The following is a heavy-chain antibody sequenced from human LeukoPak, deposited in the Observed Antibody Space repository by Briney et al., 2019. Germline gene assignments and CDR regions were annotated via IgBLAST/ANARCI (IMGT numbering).Heavy chain of an antibody. CDR3: ASRGDYWMVRVTQKDHDYYYYYMDV. J-gene: IGHJ6*03. CDR1: GGTFSSYA. D-gene: IGHD3-10*01. CDR2: IIPIFGTA. Sequence: ASVKVSCKASGGTFSSYAISWVRQAPGQGLEWMGGIIPIFGTANYAQKFQGRVTITADKSTSTAYMELSSLRSEDTAVYYCASRGDYWMVRVTQKDHDYYYYYMDVWGKGTTVTVSS. V-gene: IGHV1-69*06.